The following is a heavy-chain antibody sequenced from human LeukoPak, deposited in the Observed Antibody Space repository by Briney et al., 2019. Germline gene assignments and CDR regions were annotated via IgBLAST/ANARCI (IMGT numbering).Heavy chain of an antibody. V-gene: IGHV1-69*05. CDR3: ARDNGDGSTWRDPYYFDY. CDR1: GGTFSSYA. Sequence: SVKVSCKASGGTFSSYAISWVRQAPGQGLEWMGGIIPIFGTANYAQKFQGRVTITTDESTSTAYMELSSLRSEDTAVYYCARDNGDGSTWRDPYYFDYRGQGTLVTVSS. J-gene: IGHJ4*02. CDR2: IIPIFGTA. D-gene: IGHD5-24*01.